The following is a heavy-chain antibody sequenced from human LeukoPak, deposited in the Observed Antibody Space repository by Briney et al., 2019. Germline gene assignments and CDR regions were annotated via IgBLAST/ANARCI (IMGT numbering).Heavy chain of an antibody. CDR2: ISAYNGNT. D-gene: IGHD6-19*01. V-gene: IGHV1-18*01. J-gene: IGHJ4*02. Sequence: ASVTVSCKASGYTFTSYGISWVRQAPGQGLEWMGWISAYNGNTNYAQRLQGRVTMTTDTSTSTAYMELRSLRSDDTAVYYCARGHTARVAGPLGYWGQGTLVTVSS. CDR3: ARGHTARVAGPLGY. CDR1: GYTFTSYG.